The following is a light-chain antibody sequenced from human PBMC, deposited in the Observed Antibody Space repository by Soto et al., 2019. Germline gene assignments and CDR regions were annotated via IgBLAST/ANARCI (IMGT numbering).Light chain of an antibody. Sequence: DIVMTQSPHSLAVSLGERATINCKSSQSVLYSSNNRNYLAWYQQKPGQPPKLLIHWASTREFGVPDRFSGSGSGTDFTLTISSLQAEDVAVYYCQQYYSTPITFAQGTRLEIK. CDR3: QQYYSTPIT. CDR2: WAS. V-gene: IGKV4-1*01. J-gene: IGKJ5*01. CDR1: QSVLYSSNNRNY.